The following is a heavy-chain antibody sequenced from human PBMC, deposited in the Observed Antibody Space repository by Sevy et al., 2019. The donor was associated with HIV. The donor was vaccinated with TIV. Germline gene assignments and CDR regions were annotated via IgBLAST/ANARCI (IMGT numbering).Heavy chain of an antibody. Sequence: ASVKVSCKASGGTFSSYAISWVRQAPGQGLEWMGGIIPIFGTANYAQKFQGRVTITADESTSTAYMELSSLRSEDTAVYYCARIGIAASRTNWFDPWGQGTLVTVSS. CDR1: GGTFSSYA. CDR3: ARIGIAASRTNWFDP. V-gene: IGHV1-69*13. CDR2: IIPIFGTA. D-gene: IGHD6-6*01. J-gene: IGHJ5*02.